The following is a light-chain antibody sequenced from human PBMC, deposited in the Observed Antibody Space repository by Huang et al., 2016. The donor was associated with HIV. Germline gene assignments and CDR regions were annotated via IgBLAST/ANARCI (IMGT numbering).Light chain of an antibody. J-gene: IGKJ3*01. Sequence: EIVLTQSPGTLSLSPGERATLSCRASETLSSSYLAWYRQKPGQAPRLLLYKTSNRATGIPDRFSGSGSGTDFTLTISRLEPEDFAVYYCQQYGSSPMTFGPGTKVDIK. V-gene: IGKV3-20*01. CDR2: KTS. CDR1: ETLSSSY. CDR3: QQYGSSPMT.